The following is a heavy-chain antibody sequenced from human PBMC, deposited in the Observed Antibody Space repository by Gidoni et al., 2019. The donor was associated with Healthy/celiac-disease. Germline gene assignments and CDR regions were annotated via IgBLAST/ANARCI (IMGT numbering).Heavy chain of an antibody. CDR2: ISSSGSTI. J-gene: IGHJ4*02. V-gene: IGHV3-48*03. D-gene: IGHD6-19*01. CDR1: GFTFSSYE. CDR3: AVHSSGWYFYFDY. Sequence: EVQLVESGGGLVQPGGSLRLSCAASGFTFSSYEMNWVRQAPGKGLEWVSYISSSGSTIYHADSVKGRFTISRDNAKNSLYLQMNSLRAEDTAVYYCAVHSSGWYFYFDYWGQGTLVTVSS.